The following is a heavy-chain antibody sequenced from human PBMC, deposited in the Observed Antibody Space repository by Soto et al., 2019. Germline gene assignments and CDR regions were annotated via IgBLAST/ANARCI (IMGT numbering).Heavy chain of an antibody. Sequence: SETLSLTCTVSGASIGSGSYYWCWIRQYPGEGLVWIGHIYDSGRTYYNPSLESRVSISIDTSKNEFSLTLTSVTAADTAVYYCARLTTIITGAFDDWGLGTVVTVSS. J-gene: IGHJ4*02. CDR2: IYDSGRT. CDR1: GASIGSGSYY. V-gene: IGHV4-31*03. D-gene: IGHD7-27*01. CDR3: ARLTTIITGAFDD.